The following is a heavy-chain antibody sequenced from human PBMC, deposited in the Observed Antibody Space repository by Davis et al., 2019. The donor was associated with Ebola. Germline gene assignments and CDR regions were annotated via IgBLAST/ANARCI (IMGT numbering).Heavy chain of an antibody. CDR1: GFTFADYA. J-gene: IGHJ2*01. CDR2: IRWNSGSI. Sequence: PGGSLRLSCAASGFTFADYAMHWVRQAPGKGLEWVSGIRWNSGSIGYADSVKGRFTISRDNAKNSLYLQMNSLKAEDTALYYCAKEMSSSSWYYWYFDLWGRGTLVTVSS. V-gene: IGHV3-9*01. CDR3: AKEMSSSSWYYWYFDL. D-gene: IGHD6-13*01.